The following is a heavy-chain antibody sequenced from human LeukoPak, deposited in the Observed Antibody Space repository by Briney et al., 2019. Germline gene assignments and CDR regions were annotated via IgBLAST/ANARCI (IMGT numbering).Heavy chain of an antibody. CDR1: GFTFNTYD. CDR2: ISSSSNTI. D-gene: IGHD3-10*01. J-gene: IGHJ3*02. V-gene: IGHV3-48*04. Sequence: GGSLRLSCVASGFTFNTYDMNWVRQAPGKGLEWISYISSSSNTIYYADSVRGRFTISRDNAKNSLYLQMNSLRAEDTAVYHCAREITMAFDIWGQGTMVTVSS. CDR3: AREITMAFDI.